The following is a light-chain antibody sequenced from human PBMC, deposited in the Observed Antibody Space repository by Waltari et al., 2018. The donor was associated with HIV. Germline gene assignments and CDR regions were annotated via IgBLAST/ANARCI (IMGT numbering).Light chain of an antibody. J-gene: IGLJ3*02. CDR3: RAWDSSTVL. CDR1: QLGDKH. Sequence: SSELTRAPSVSVCLGKTARITRSGGQLGDKHVYWYQQRPVQSPVLIIYQDNKRPSGIPERFSGSNSGNTATLTISGTQALDEADYYCRAWDSSTVLFGGGTKVTVL. CDR2: QDN. V-gene: IGLV3-1*01.